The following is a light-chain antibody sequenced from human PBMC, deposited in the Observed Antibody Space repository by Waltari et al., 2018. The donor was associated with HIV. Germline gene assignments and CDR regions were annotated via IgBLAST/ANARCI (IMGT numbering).Light chain of an antibody. V-gene: IGLV2-8*01. CDR2: EVL. J-gene: IGLJ2*01. Sequence: QSALTQPPSASGSPGQSVTISCTGTSGDIGTYDLVSWYQLRPGKVSKLMIYEVLKRPSGFPDRFSGSKSGNTASLTVSGLQSDDEADYFCSSYARNNTFIIFGGGTKLTV. CDR1: SGDIGTYDL. CDR3: SSYARNNTFII.